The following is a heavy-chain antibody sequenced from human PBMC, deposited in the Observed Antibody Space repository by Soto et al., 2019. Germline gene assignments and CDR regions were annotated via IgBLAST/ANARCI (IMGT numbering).Heavy chain of an antibody. CDR2: IYPGDSDT. CDR1: RYSFTSYW. CDR3: ARHGTFAAAGTNYYYGMDV. J-gene: IGHJ6*02. D-gene: IGHD6-13*01. Sequence: GESLKISCKGSRYSFTSYWIGWVRQMPGKGLEWMGIIYPGDSDTRYSPSFQGQVTISADKSISTAYLQWSSLKASDTAMYYCARHGTFAAAGTNYYYGMDVWGQGTTVTVSS. V-gene: IGHV5-51*01.